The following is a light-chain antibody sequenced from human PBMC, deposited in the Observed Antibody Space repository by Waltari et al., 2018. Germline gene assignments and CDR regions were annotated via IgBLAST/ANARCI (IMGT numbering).Light chain of an antibody. CDR3: CSYAGSSTFVV. CDR1: SSDVGSYNL. Sequence: QSALTQPASVSGSPGQSITISCTGTSSDVGSYNLVSWYQQHPGKAPKLMIYEGSKRPSGVSNRFSGSKSGNTFSLTITGLQAEDEADYYCCSYAGSSTFVVFGGGTALTVL. V-gene: IGLV2-23*03. CDR2: EGS. J-gene: IGLJ2*01.